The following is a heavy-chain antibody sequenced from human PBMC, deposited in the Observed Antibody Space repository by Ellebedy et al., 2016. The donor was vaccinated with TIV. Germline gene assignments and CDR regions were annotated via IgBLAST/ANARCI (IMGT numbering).Heavy chain of an antibody. CDR3: ARTFFH. D-gene: IGHD3-3*01. CDR2: INPNDGGT. J-gene: IGHJ4*02. Sequence: ASVKVSCXASGYNFDKYYIHWVRQAPGQGLEWMGWINPNDGGTNYAQKFQGWVTMTRDTSVSTAYVEVSRLRSDDTAVYYCARTFFHWGQGTLVTVSS. CDR1: GYNFDKYY. V-gene: IGHV1-2*04.